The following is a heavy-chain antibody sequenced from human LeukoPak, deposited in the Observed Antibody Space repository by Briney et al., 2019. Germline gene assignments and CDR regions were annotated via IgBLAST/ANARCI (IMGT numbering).Heavy chain of an antibody. Sequence: SETLSLTCTVSGGSISSYYRSWIRQPPGKGLEWIGYIYYSGSTNYNPSLKSRVTISVDTSKNQFSLKLSSVTAADTAVYYCARDLVRVGPVAGSAYYYGMDVWGQGTTVTVSS. D-gene: IGHD6-19*01. J-gene: IGHJ6*02. CDR3: ARDLVRVGPVAGSAYYYGMDV. V-gene: IGHV4-59*01. CDR2: IYYSGST. CDR1: GGSISSYY.